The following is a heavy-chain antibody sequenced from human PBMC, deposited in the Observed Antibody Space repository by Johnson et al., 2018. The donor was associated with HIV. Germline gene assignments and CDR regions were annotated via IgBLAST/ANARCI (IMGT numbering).Heavy chain of an antibody. CDR3: AREGELDAFDV. CDR2: ISSSGSTI. J-gene: IGHJ3*01. Sequence: VQLVESGGGLVKPGGSLRLSCAGSGFTFSDYYMSWVRQAPGKGLEWVSFISSSGSTIYYSDSVKGRFTISRDNAKNSLFLQMNSLRAEDTAVYYCAREGELDAFDVWGQGTMVTVSS. CDR1: GFTFSDYY. V-gene: IGHV3-11*04. D-gene: IGHD1-26*01.